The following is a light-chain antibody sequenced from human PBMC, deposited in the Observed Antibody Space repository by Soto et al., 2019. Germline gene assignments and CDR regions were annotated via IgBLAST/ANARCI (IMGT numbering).Light chain of an antibody. CDR2: AAS. Sequence: DIQMTQCPSPLSSSVGDADTVPCRASQSVSGWLAWYQQKPGKAPKLLIYAASTLQSGVPLRFSGSGSGTDFTLTISSLQLEDLATYYCHKRYTYPLTVGGGTKG. J-gene: IGKJ4*01. V-gene: IGKV1-5*01. CDR1: QSVSGW. CDR3: HKRYTYPLT.